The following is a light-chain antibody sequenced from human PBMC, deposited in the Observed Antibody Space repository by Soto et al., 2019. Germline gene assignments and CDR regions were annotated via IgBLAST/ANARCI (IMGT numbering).Light chain of an antibody. V-gene: IGKV1-5*01. CDR3: QQYNSYSWT. Sequence: DIQMTQCPSTLSASVGDRVTITCRASQSIGSWLAWYQQKPGKAPKLLIYDASSLESGVPSRFSGSGSGTEFTLTISSLQPDDFATYYCQQYNSYSWTFGQGTKVDIK. J-gene: IGKJ1*01. CDR1: QSIGSW. CDR2: DAS.